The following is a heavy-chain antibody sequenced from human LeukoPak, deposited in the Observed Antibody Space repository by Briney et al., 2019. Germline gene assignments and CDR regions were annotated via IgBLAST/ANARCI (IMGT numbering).Heavy chain of an antibody. J-gene: IGHJ5*02. CDR1: GGSFSGYY. V-gene: IGHV4-34*01. CDR2: INHSGST. D-gene: IGHD3-22*01. Sequence: SETLSLTCAVYGGSFSGYYWSWIRQPPGKGLEWIGEINHSGSTNYNPSLKSRVTISVDTSKNQFSLKLSSVTAADTAVYYCAYYDSSGYDYPVGWFDPWGRGTLVTVSS. CDR3: AYYDSSGYDYPVGWFDP.